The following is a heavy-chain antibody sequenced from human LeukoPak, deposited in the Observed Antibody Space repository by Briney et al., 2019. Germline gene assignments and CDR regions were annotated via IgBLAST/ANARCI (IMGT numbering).Heavy chain of an antibody. V-gene: IGHV4-34*01. CDR2: INHSGST. CDR3: ARGCRSSGITGATGAFDI. CDR1: GGSFSGYY. J-gene: IGHJ3*02. Sequence: PSETLSLTCAVYGGSFSGYYWSWIRQPPGKGLEWIGEINHSGSTNYNPSLKSRVTISVDTSKNQFSLKLSSVTAADTAVYYCARGCRSSGITGATGAFDIWGQGTMVTVSS. D-gene: IGHD1-7*01.